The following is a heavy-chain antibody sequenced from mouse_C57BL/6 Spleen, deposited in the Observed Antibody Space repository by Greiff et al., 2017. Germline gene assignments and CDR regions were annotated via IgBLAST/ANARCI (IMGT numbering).Heavy chain of an antibody. CDR1: GYTFTSYW. D-gene: IGHD1-1*01. Sequence: EVQLQQSGTVLARPGASVKMSCKTSGYTFTSYWMHWVKQRPGQGLEWIGAIYPGNSDTSYNQKFKGKAKLTAVTSASTAYMELSSLTNEDSADYYCTRSEIYYSQYYFDYWGQGTTLTVSS. CDR2: IYPGNSDT. J-gene: IGHJ2*01. CDR3: TRSEIYYSQYYFDY. V-gene: IGHV1-5*01.